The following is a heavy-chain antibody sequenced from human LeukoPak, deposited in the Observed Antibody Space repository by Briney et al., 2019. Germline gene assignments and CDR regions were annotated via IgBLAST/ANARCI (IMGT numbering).Heavy chain of an antibody. Sequence: ASVKVSCKASGYTFTSYGISWVRQAPGRGLEWMGWISAYNGNTNYAQKLQGRVTMTTDTSTSTAYMELRSLRSDDTAVYYCARESRTYYYDSSGYPDYWGQGTLVTVSS. J-gene: IGHJ4*02. CDR2: ISAYNGNT. D-gene: IGHD3-22*01. V-gene: IGHV1-18*01. CDR3: ARESRTYYYDSSGYPDY. CDR1: GYTFTSYG.